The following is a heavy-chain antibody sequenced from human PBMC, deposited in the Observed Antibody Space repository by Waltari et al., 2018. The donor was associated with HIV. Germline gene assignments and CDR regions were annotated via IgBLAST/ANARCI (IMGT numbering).Heavy chain of an antibody. J-gene: IGHJ5*02. CDR1: GYSISSGYY. CDR2: IYHSGST. CDR3: ARGGSSRPPVGWFDP. V-gene: IGHV4-38-2*01. D-gene: IGHD6-13*01. Sequence: QVQLQESGPGLVKPSETLSLTCAVSGYSISSGYYWGWIRQPPGKGLEWIGSIYHSGSTYYNPSLKSRVTISVDTSKNQFSLKLSSVTAADTAVYYCARGGSSRPPVGWFDPWGQGTLVTVSS.